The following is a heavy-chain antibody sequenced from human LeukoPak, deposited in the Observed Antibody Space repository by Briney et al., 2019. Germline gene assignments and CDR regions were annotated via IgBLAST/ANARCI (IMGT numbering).Heavy chain of an antibody. V-gene: IGHV3-33*01. CDR3: ARAESLAAAGTGYFDF. Sequence: GRSLRLSCAASGFTFSNFSMHWVRQAPGEGLEWVAVIWYDGSNENYEDSVKGRFTVSRDNSKNTLYLQMNSLRAEDTAVYYCARAESLAAAGTGYFDFWGQGTLVTVSS. CDR1: GFTFSNFS. D-gene: IGHD6-13*01. J-gene: IGHJ4*02. CDR2: IWYDGSNE.